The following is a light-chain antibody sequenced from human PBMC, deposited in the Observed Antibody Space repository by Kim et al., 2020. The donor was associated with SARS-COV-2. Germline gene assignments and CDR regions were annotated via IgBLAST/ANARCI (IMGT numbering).Light chain of an antibody. CDR1: QRISSNY. CDR2: DAS. V-gene: IGKV3-20*01. CDR3: HQYIRSPYS. J-gene: IGKJ2*03. Sequence: LSPGERATLSCRANQRISSNYLAWYQHKPGQSPRLLIHDASNRATGIPDRFSGSGSGTDFTLTISRLEPEDFAVYYCHQYIRSPYSFGHGTKLEI.